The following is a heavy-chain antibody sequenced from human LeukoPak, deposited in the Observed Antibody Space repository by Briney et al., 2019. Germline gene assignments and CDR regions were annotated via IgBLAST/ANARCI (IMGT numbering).Heavy chain of an antibody. CDR3: ARDFGAGQFVY. J-gene: IGHJ4*02. CDR2: INGDGTTT. D-gene: IGHD3-10*01. V-gene: IGHV3-74*01. Sequence: GGSLRLSCAASGFTFSSHWIHWVRQAPGKGLGWVSRINGDGTTTSYADSVKGRFTISRDNAKNTVYLQMNSLRAEDTAVYYCARDFGAGQFVYWGQGTLVTVSS. CDR1: GFTFSSHW.